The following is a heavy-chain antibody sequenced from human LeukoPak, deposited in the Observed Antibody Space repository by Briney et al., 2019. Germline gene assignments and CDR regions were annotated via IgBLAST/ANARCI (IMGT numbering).Heavy chain of an antibody. Sequence: SETLSLTCTVSGGSLSSGSYYWSWIRQPPGKGLEWIGYIYYSGSTNYNPSLKSRVTISVDTSKNQFSLKLSSVTAADTAVYYCARSTGGVLGYCSSTSCYPRRIFDYWGQGTLVTVSS. J-gene: IGHJ4*02. D-gene: IGHD2-2*01. CDR2: IYYSGST. CDR3: ARSTGGVLGYCSSTSCYPRRIFDY. V-gene: IGHV4-61*01. CDR1: GGSLSSGSYY.